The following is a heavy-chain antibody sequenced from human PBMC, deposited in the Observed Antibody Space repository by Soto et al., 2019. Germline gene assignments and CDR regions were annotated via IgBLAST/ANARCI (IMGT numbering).Heavy chain of an antibody. V-gene: IGHV4-39*01. Sequence: NPSETLSLTCTVSGGSIISSDFYWGWVRQPPGKGLEWIGSIFYLGSSYYNPSLKSRVTMSVDTSKNQFSLRLRSVTAADTALYFCARHSLALRKNNWFDPWGQGIMVTV. CDR3: ARHSLALRKNNWFDP. J-gene: IGHJ5*02. D-gene: IGHD3-3*02. CDR1: GGSIISSDFY. CDR2: IFYLGSS.